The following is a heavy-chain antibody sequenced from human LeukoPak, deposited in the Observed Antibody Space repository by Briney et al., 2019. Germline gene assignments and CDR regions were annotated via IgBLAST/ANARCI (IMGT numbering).Heavy chain of an antibody. CDR1: GGSISSSSYY. CDR2: IYYSGNT. V-gene: IGHV4-39*02. D-gene: IGHD3-22*01. CDR3: ATDRWYYYDSSGPGDFDL. J-gene: IGHJ2*01. Sequence: PSETLSLTCTVSGGSISSSSYYWGWIRQPPGKGLEWIGSIYYSGNTYYNPSLKSRVTISVDTSKNQFSLKLSSVTAADTAVYYCATDRWYYYDSSGPGDFDLWGRGTLVTVSS.